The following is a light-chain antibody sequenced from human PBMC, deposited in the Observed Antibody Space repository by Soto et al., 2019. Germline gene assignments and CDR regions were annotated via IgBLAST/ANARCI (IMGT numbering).Light chain of an antibody. Sequence: EIVMTQSPLTLPVTPGEPASISCRSSQSLLYNNTYNYLDWYVQKPGQSPQLLIYFGSNRASGVPDRFSGSGSGTDFTLKISGLEAEDVGVYYCMQSAHWPWTFGPGTKVGI. V-gene: IGKV2-28*01. CDR2: FGS. CDR1: QSLLYNNTYNY. CDR3: MQSAHWPWT. J-gene: IGKJ1*01.